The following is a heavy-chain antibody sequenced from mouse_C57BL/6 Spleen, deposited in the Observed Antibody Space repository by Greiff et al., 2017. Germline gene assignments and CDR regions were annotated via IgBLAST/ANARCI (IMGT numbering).Heavy chain of an antibody. CDR3: ARSDYGGDLYFDV. CDR1: GYTFTSYW. V-gene: IGHV1-53*01. J-gene: IGHJ1*03. D-gene: IGHD2-4*01. CDR2: INPSNGGT. Sequence: QVQLQQPGTELVKPGASVKLSCKASGYTFTSYWMHWVKQRPGQGLEWIGNINPSNGGTNYNEKFKGKATLTVDKSSSTAYMQLSSLTSEDSAVYYGARSDYGGDLYFDVWGTGTTVTVSS.